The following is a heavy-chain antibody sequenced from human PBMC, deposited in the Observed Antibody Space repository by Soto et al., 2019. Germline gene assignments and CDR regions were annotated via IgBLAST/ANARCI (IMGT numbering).Heavy chain of an antibody. CDR3: AKIVIAARHFDY. D-gene: IGHD6-6*01. J-gene: IGHJ4*02. Sequence: GGSLRLSCASSGFTFSSYAMSWVRQAPGKGLEWVSAISGSGGSTYYADSVKGRFTISRDNSKNTLYLQMNSLRAEDTAVYYCAKIVIAARHFDYWGQGTLVTVSS. CDR2: ISGSGGST. V-gene: IGHV3-23*01. CDR1: GFTFSSYA.